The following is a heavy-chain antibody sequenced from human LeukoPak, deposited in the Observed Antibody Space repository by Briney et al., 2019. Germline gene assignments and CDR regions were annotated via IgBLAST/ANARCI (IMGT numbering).Heavy chain of an antibody. V-gene: IGHV5-51*01. CDR2: IYPHDSDT. D-gene: IGHD3-10*01. CDR3: ARQCCRGASPGFDP. Sequence: GESLKISCKGSGYSFTDYWIAWVRQMPGKGLEWMGIIYPHDSDTRYSPSFQGQVTFSADKSIGTAYLQWSSLRASDTAIYYCARQCCRGASPGFDPWGQGTPVPVSS. CDR1: GYSFTDYW. J-gene: IGHJ5*02.